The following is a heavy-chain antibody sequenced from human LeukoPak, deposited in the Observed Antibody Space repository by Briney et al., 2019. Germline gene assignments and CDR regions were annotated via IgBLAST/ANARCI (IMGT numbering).Heavy chain of an antibody. D-gene: IGHD3-3*01. Sequence: SETLSLTCTVSGDSITNYYWSWIRQPPGKGLECIAYISYSGGTKYNPSLKSRVTISVNTSKNQFSLKLSSVTAADTAVYCCARARAGYYDFWSGYTLFDYWGQGTLVTVSS. V-gene: IGHV4-59*01. CDR2: ISYSGGT. J-gene: IGHJ4*02. CDR1: GDSITNYY. CDR3: ARARAGYYDFWSGYTLFDY.